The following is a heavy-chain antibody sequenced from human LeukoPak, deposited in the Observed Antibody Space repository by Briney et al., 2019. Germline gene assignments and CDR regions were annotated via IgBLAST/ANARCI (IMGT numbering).Heavy chain of an antibody. CDR3: ARSYYDYVWGSYYNGYYFDY. CDR2: IYYSGST. CDR1: GGSISSGGYY. D-gene: IGHD3-16*01. V-gene: IGHV4-31*03. Sequence: SQTLSLTCTVSGGSISSGGYYWSWIRQHPGKGLEWIGYIYYSGSTYYNPSLKSRVTISVDTSKNQFSLELSSVTAADTAVYYCARSYYDYVWGSYYNGYYFDYWGQGTLVTVSS. J-gene: IGHJ4*02.